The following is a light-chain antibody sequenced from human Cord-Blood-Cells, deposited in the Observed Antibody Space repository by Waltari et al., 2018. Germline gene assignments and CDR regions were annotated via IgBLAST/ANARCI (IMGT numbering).Light chain of an antibody. CDR1: TLGDKY. V-gene: IGLV3-1*01. CDR3: QAWDSSTVV. J-gene: IGLJ1*01. CDR2: QDS. Sequence: SYELTQPPSLSVSPGQTASITCSGDTLGDKYACWYQQKPGQSPVLVIYQDSKRPSGIPERFSGSNSGNTATLTISGTQAMDEADYYCQAWDSSTVVFGTGTKVTVL.